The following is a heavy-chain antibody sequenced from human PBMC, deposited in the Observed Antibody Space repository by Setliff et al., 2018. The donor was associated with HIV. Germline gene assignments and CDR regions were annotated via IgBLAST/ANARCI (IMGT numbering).Heavy chain of an antibody. CDR3: ARHAIVDTAGRGFDY. V-gene: IGHV4-39*01. CDR2: IYYSWST. D-gene: IGHD5-18*01. J-gene: IGHJ4*02. CDR1: GGSIRSSSFY. Sequence: SETLSLTCTVSGGSIRSSSFYWGWIRQPPGKGLEWIGSIYYSWSTYYNSSLKSRVTISVDTSKNQFSLKLSSVTATDTAVYYCARHAIVDTAGRGFDYWGQGTLVTVSS.